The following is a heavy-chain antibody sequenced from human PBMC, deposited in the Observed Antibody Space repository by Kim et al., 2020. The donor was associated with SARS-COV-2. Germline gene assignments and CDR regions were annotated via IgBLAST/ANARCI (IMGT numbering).Heavy chain of an antibody. J-gene: IGHJ4*02. Sequence: SETLSLTCTVSGGSVSSDSYYWTWIRQPPGKGLEWIGHIYHSGTTNYNPLLKSRVTISLDTSKNQFSLKLSSVTAADTAVYYCARDRSFGYDSSGYYLSYFDCWGQGTLVTVSS. CDR1: GGSVSSDSYY. V-gene: IGHV4-61*01. CDR2: IYHSGTT. CDR3: ARDRSFGYDSSGYYLSYFDC. D-gene: IGHD3-22*01.